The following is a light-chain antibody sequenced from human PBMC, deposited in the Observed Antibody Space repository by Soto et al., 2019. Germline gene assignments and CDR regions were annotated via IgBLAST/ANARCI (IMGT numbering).Light chain of an antibody. CDR1: SGHRSYA. CDR3: QTWGTGIHVV. V-gene: IGLV4-69*01. J-gene: IGLJ2*01. CDR2: LNSDGSH. Sequence: QSVLTQSPSASASLGASVKLTCTLSSGHRSYAIAWHQQQPEKGPRFLMKLNSDGSHRKGDGIPDRFSGSSSGAERYLTTSSLQSEDEADYYCQTWGTGIHVVFGGGTKLTVL.